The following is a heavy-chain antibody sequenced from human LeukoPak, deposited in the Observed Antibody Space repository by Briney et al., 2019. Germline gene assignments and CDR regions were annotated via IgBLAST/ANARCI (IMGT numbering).Heavy chain of an antibody. Sequence: GGSLRLSCAASGFSFSSYEMSWVRQAPGRGLEWVSAVSGGGGTTWYADSVKGRFTISRDNSKNTLYLQMNSLRAEDTAVYYCAKDGYYDSSGYPDPYYYYYGMDVWGQGTTVTVSS. J-gene: IGHJ6*02. CDR1: GFSFSSYE. D-gene: IGHD3-22*01. CDR3: AKDGYYDSSGYPDPYYYYYGMDV. CDR2: VSGGGGTT. V-gene: IGHV3-23*01.